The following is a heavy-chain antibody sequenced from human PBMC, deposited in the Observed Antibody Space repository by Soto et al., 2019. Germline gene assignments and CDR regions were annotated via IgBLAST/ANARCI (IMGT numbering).Heavy chain of an antibody. D-gene: IGHD6-13*01. V-gene: IGHV5-51*01. CDR1: GYSFTSYW. J-gene: IGHJ6*02. CDR3: ARQQLVQSYYYYYGMDP. CDR2: IYPGDSDT. Sequence: PGKSLKISCKGSGYSFTSYWIGWVRQMPGKGLEWMGIIYPGDSDTRYSPSFQGQVTISADKSISTAYLQWSSLKASDTAMYYCARQQLVQSYYYYYGMDPWGQGTTVTV.